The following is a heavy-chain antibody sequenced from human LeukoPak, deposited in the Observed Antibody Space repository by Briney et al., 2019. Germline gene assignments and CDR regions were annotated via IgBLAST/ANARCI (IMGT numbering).Heavy chain of an antibody. CDR3: ARSVARIAARPWFDP. CDR1: GGSFSDYW. Sequence: SETLSLTCAVYGGSFSDYWWTWIRQSPGKGLEWIGEVNHSGRTNYNPSLKSRVSISVDRSKKQFSLKLSSVTAADTAVYYCARSVARIAARPWFDPWGQGTLVTVSS. D-gene: IGHD6-6*01. V-gene: IGHV4-34*01. J-gene: IGHJ5*02. CDR2: VNHSGRT.